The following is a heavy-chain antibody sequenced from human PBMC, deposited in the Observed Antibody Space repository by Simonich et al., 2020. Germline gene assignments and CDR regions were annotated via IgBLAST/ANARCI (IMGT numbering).Heavy chain of an antibody. J-gene: IGHJ3*02. Sequence: QVQLVQSGAEGKKPGASVKVSCKASGYTFTGYYMHWVRQAPGQGLEWMGWINPNSGGPNYAQKFQGRVTMTRDTSISTAYMELSRLRSDDTAVYYCARNGLVGILKAFDIWGQGTMVTVSS. D-gene: IGHD2-21*01. CDR3: ARNGLVGILKAFDI. V-gene: IGHV1-2*02. CDR1: GYTFTGYY. CDR2: INPNSGGP.